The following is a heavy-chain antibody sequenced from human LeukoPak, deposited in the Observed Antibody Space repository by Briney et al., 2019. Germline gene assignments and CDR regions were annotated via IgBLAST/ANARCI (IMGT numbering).Heavy chain of an antibody. CDR3: ARAPSEIGGYYPEYFRH. J-gene: IGHJ1*01. D-gene: IGHD3-22*01. V-gene: IGHV3-74*01. CDR2: IKSDGNT. CDR1: GFTFSSYW. Sequence: PGGSLRLSCAASGFTFSSYWMHWVRQAPGKGLGWVSRIKSDGNTNYADSVKGRFTISRDNAKNTVSLQMNSLRAEDTGVYYCARAPSEIGGYYPEYFRHWGQGTLVTVSS.